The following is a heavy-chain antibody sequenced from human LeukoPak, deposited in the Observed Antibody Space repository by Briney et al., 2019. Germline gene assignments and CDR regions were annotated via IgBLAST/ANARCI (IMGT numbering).Heavy chain of an antibody. J-gene: IGHJ4*02. CDR2: IWYDGSSK. V-gene: IGHV3-33*01. D-gene: IGHD6-19*01. Sequence: GGSLRHSCAASGFTFSSYGMHWVRQAPGKGLEWVAVIWYDGSSKYYADSVKGRFTISRDNSKNTLYLQMNSLRAEDTAVYYCARDSTSSGWSWFFDYWGQGTLVTVSS. CDR3: ARDSTSSGWSWFFDY. CDR1: GFTFSSYG.